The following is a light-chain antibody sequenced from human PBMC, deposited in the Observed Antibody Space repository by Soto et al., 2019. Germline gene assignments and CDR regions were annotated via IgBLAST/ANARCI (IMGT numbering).Light chain of an antibody. V-gene: IGKV1-5*03. CDR3: QQANSFPFT. CDR2: KAS. J-gene: IGKJ4*01. Sequence: IQMTQSPSTLAAFVGDRVTITWRASQSISNWLAWYQQKPGKAPNLLIYKASSLKSGVPPRFSGSGSGTDFTLTISSLQPEDFATYYCQQANSFPFTFGGGTKVDI. CDR1: QSISNW.